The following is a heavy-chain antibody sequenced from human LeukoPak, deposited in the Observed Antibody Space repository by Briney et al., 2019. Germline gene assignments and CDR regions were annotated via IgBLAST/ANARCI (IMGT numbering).Heavy chain of an antibody. V-gene: IGHV5-51*01. CDR2: IYPSDSDT. CDR3: ARLLLGYCSSTSCHPSHFDY. D-gene: IGHD2-2*01. J-gene: IGHJ4*02. Sequence: GESLKISCKGSGYRFTSYWIGWVRQMPGKGLEWMGIIYPSDSDTRYSPSFQGQVSISADKSISTAYLQWSSLKASDTAMYYCARLLLGYCSSTSCHPSHFDYWGQGTLVTVSS. CDR1: GYRFTSYW.